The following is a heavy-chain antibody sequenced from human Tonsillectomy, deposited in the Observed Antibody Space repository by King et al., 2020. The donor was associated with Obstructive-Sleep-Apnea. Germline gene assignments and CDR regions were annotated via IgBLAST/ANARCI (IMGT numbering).Heavy chain of an antibody. V-gene: IGHV1-69*01. CDR1: GGSFNNYA. J-gene: IGHJ4*02. Sequence: VQLVESGAEVKKPGSSVKVSCDTSGGSFNNYAISWVRQAPGQGLEWLGGIIPMFGTTKYAQRFQGRGTISADDSTGTAYMEMSNLRSDDTAVYYFATDFYRGYDLPYFFDYWGQGTLVTVSS. CDR2: IIPMFGTT. CDR3: ATDFYRGYDLPYFFDY. D-gene: IGHD5-12*01.